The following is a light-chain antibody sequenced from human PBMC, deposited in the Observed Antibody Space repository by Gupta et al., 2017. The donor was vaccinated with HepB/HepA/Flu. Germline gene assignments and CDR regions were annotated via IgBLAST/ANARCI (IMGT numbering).Light chain of an antibody. J-gene: IGLJ2*01. V-gene: IGLV1-51*02. CDR2: ENN. CDR3: VTWDNNLSGL. Sequence: QSVLTQPPSVSAAPGQKVTISCPGTSSNIGTNYVSWYQQVPGTAPKLLIFENNKRPSGIPDRFSGSKSGTSATLGITGLQTGDEADYYCVTWDNNLSGLFGGGTKLTVL. CDR1: SSNIGTNY.